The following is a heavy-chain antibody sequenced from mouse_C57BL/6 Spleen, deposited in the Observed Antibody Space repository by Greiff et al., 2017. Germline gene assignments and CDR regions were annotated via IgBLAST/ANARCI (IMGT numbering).Heavy chain of an antibody. CDR3: ARIYYYGSRDYYAMDY. CDR2: IWWDDDK. J-gene: IGHJ4*01. Sequence: QVTLKESGPGILQPSQTLSLTCSFSGFSLSTFGMGVGWIRQPSGKGLEWLAHIWWDDDKYYNPALKSRLTISKDTSKNQVFLKIANVDTADTATYYCARIYYYGSRDYYAMDYWGQGTSVTVSS. D-gene: IGHD1-1*01. V-gene: IGHV8-8*01. CDR1: GFSLSTFGMG.